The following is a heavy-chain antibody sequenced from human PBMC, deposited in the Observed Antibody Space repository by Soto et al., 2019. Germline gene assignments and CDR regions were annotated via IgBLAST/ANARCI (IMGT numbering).Heavy chain of an antibody. J-gene: IGHJ4*02. CDR1: GYIFTNFY. D-gene: IGHD6-6*01. Sequence: QVQLVQPVAEVKKPGASVKFSCKASGYIFTNFYIHWVRQAPGQGLEWIGIINPNGGSTNYAQNFQGRVTMPRDTSTSTVYMDLSSLRSEDTAVYYCTRGLASGDYWGQGTLITVSS. CDR3: TRGLASGDY. V-gene: IGHV1-46*03. CDR2: INPNGGST.